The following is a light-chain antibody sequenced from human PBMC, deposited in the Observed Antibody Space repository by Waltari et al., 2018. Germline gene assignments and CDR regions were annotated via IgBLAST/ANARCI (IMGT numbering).Light chain of an antibody. CDR1: SSDVGTHGC. Sequence: QSALTQLPSVSGSPGTSIPLPRPGTSSDVGTHGCLSWYQQDPGKAPKLVIYDVNNRPSGISNRFSGSKSGDTASLTISGLQTEDEGYYYCSSYTSTTTYVVFGGGTKLTVL. CDR2: DVN. CDR3: SSYTSTTTYVV. J-gene: IGLJ2*01. V-gene: IGLV2-14*01.